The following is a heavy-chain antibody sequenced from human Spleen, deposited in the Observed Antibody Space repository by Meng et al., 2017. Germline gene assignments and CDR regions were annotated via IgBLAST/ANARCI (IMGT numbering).Heavy chain of an antibody. D-gene: IGHD6-19*01. J-gene: IGHJ4*02. CDR3: ARIVSGTEGFDY. Sequence: QFLLLHAGPEVKKPGASVKVSCKPTGYSFTRYAISWVRQAPGQGPEWLGWISANTGKTNYAQKFQDRVTMTTDTSTGTVYTELRGLRSDDTAIYYCARIVSGTEGFDYWGRGTLVTVSS. V-gene: IGHV1-18*04. CDR1: GYSFTRYA. CDR2: ISANTGKT.